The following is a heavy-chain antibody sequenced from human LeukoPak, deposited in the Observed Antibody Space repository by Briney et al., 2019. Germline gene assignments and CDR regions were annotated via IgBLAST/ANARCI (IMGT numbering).Heavy chain of an antibody. CDR2: ISTSSSYI. D-gene: IGHD1-26*01. Sequence: PGGSLRLSCTASGFTFSSYSMNWVRQAPGKGLEWVSSISTSSSYIYYADSVKGRFTISRDNARNSLYLQMNTLRAEDTAVYYCARDGRSYSGSYPNFNDYWGQGTLVTVSS. CDR1: GFTFSSYS. CDR3: ARDGRSYSGSYPNFNDY. V-gene: IGHV3-21*01. J-gene: IGHJ4*02.